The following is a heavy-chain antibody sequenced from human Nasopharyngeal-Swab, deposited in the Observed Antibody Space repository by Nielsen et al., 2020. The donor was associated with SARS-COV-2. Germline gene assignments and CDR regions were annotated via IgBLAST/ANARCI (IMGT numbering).Heavy chain of an antibody. CDR1: GFTFTDYD. D-gene: IGHD3-22*01. CDR3: ARGGTYYDDSGYYYFDY. V-gene: IGHV3-13*02. CDR2: IGTARDT. Sequence: GESLKIFCAASGFTFTDYDLHWVRQVPGKGLEWVSAIGTARDTYYADSVKGRFTISRESAKNSFYLQMDGLGAGDTAVYYCARGGTYYDDSGYYYFDYWGLGTLVTVSS. J-gene: IGHJ4*02.